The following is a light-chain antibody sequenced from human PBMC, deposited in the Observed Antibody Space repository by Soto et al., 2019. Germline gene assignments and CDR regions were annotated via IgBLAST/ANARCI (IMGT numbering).Light chain of an antibody. J-gene: IGLJ3*02. Sequence: QSAPTQPASVSGSPGQSITISCTGSSSNVGGYAYVSWYQQHPGKAPRLIISEVTNRPSGISSRFSGSKSGNTASLTISGLQPEDEADYYCASFDLSGTRVIGGGTKLTVL. V-gene: IGLV2-14*01. CDR2: EVT. CDR3: ASFDLSGTRV. CDR1: SSNVGGYAY.